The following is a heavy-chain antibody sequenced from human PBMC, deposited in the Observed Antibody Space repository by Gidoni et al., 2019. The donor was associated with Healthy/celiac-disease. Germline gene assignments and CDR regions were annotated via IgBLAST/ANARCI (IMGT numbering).Heavy chain of an antibody. CDR1: GFPFSDPY. CDR2: TRNKANSYTT. V-gene: IGHV3-72*01. J-gene: IGHJ6*02. D-gene: IGHD2-15*01. CDR3: ARDQGGGPLLRGYYYYGMDV. Sequence: EVQLVESGGGLVQPGGSLRLSCAASGFPFSDPYMDWVRQAPGKGLEWVGRTRNKANSYTTEYAASVKGRFTISRDDSKNSLYLQMNSLKTEDTAVYYCARDQGGGPLLRGYYYYGMDVWGQGTTVTVSS.